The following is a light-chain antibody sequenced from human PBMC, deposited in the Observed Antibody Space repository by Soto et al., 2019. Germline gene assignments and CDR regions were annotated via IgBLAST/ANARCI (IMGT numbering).Light chain of an antibody. Sequence: DIQLTQFAPSLSASVGGRLSISCRASQTMTTFLNWYQQRPGKAPKLLIFLASRLQSGVPSRFSGSGSGTDFTLTITNVQPEDFATYHCQQGYSTPYTFGPGTTVDI. J-gene: IGKJ3*01. CDR3: QQGYSTPYT. V-gene: IGKV1-39*01. CDR1: QTMTTF. CDR2: LAS.